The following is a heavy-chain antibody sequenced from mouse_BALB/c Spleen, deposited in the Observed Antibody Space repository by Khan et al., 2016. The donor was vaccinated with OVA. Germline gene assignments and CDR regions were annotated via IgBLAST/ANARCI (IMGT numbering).Heavy chain of an antibody. V-gene: IGHV2-9*02. CDR2: IWAGGST. CDR1: GFSLTSYG. CDR3: ARIEEI. Sequence: VQLKESGPGLVAPSQSLSITCTVSGFSLTSYGVHWVRQPPGKGLEWLGVIWAGGSTNYYSALMSRLSISKDNSKTQVFLKLIRLQTDDTAMYYCARIEEIWGQGTTLTVSS. J-gene: IGHJ2*01.